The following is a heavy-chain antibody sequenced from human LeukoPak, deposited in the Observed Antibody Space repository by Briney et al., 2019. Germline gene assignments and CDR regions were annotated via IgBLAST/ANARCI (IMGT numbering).Heavy chain of an antibody. J-gene: IGHJ4*02. V-gene: IGHV3-23*01. CDR1: GFTFSSYG. Sequence: GGSLRLSCAASGFTFSSYGMSWVRQAPGKGLEWVATISGSGGSTYNADSVKGRFTISRDNSKNTLYPEMNSLRADDTAVYYCAKDRPTVYSSSWLHFLDSWGQGTLVTVSS. CDR3: AKDRPTVYSSSWLHFLDS. D-gene: IGHD6-13*01. CDR2: ISGSGGST.